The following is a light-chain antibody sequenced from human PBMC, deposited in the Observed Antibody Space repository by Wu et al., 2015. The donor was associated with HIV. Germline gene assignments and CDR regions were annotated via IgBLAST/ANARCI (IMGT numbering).Light chain of an antibody. CDR2: DSA. V-gene: IGKV3-11*01. Sequence: EILLTQSPVTLSLSPGERATLSRRASQSVSWYLAWYQQKPGQAPRLLIYDSANRATGIPGRFSGSGSGTDFTLTINSLEPEDFAVYYCQQRSSWPWTFGQGTKVEIK. CDR3: QQRSSWPWT. J-gene: IGKJ1*01. CDR1: QSVSWY.